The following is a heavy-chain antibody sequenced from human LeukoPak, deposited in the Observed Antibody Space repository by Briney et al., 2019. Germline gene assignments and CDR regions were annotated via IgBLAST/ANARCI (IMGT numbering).Heavy chain of an antibody. CDR2: INHSGST. V-gene: IGHV4-34*01. CDR1: GGSFSGYY. D-gene: IGHD3-3*01. J-gene: IGHJ5*02. Sequence: SETLSLTCAVYGGSFSGYYWSWIRQPPGKGLEWIGEINHSGSTNYNPSLKSRVTISVDTSKNRFSLKLSSVTAADTAVYYCARGGPAYYDFWSGPYANWFDPWGQGTLVTVSS. CDR3: ARGGPAYYDFWSGPYANWFDP.